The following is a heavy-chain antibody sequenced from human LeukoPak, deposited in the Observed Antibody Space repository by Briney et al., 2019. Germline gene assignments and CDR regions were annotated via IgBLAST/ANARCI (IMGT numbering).Heavy chain of an antibody. D-gene: IGHD3-10*01. Sequence: TSETLSLTCTVSGGSISSYSWSWVRQPPGKGLEWIAYMSYSGTTNYNPSLKSRVTISVDTSKKQFSLKLSSVTAADTAVYYCARHEGKLWFGETAMNYWGQGTLVNVSS. CDR2: MSYSGTT. V-gene: IGHV4-59*08. CDR3: ARHEGKLWFGETAMNY. J-gene: IGHJ4*02. CDR1: GGSISSYS.